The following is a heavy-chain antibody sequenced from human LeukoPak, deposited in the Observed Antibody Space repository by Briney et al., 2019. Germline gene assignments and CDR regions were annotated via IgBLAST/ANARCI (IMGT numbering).Heavy chain of an antibody. V-gene: IGHV4-59*11. CDR1: GGSISSHY. D-gene: IGHD2-2*01. Sequence: ETLSLTCTVSGGSISSHYWSWIRQPPGKGLEWIGYIYYSGSTNYNPSLKSRVTISVDTSKNQFSLKLSSVTAADTAVYYCAREDCSSTSCYDPLLDVWGQGTTVTVSS. J-gene: IGHJ6*02. CDR2: IYYSGST. CDR3: AREDCSSTSCYDPLLDV.